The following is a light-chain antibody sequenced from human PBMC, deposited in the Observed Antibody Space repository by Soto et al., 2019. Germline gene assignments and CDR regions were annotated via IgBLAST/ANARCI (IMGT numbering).Light chain of an antibody. V-gene: IGLV2-14*01. CDR2: EVS. CDR1: SSDIGVYNY. CDR3: NSYTSTSTLV. J-gene: IGLJ2*01. Sequence: QSALTQPASVSGSPGQSITISCNGTSSDIGVYNYVSWYQHHPGKAPKLMIYEVSNRPSGVSNRFSGSKSGNTASLIISGLQAEDEADYYCNSYTSTSTLVFGGGTKLTVL.